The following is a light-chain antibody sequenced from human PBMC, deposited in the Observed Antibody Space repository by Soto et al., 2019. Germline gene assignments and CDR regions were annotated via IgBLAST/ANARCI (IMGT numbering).Light chain of an antibody. J-gene: IGKJ5*01. CDR3: QQYGTSPLYT. Sequence: EIVLTQSPGTLSLSPGETATLSCGASQSAAGNYLAWYQQKPGQAPRLLIYSVSTRATGIPNRFSGSGSGTDFTLTISRLEPEDFAVYYCQQYGTSPLYTFGQGTRLEIK. CDR2: SVS. V-gene: IGKV3-20*01. CDR1: QSAAGNY.